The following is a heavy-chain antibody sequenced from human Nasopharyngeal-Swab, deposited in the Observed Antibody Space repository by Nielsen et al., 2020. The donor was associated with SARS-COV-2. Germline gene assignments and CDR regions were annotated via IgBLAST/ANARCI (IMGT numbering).Heavy chain of an antibody. J-gene: IGHJ6*02. CDR3: ASSHDFWSGSPYYYYGMDV. Sequence: VRQAPGKGLEWVSYISSSSSTIYYADSVKGRFTISRDNAKNTLYLQMNSLRAEDTAVYYCASSHDFWSGSPYYYYGMDVWGQGTTVTVSS. V-gene: IGHV3-48*04. CDR2: ISSSSSTI. D-gene: IGHD3-3*01.